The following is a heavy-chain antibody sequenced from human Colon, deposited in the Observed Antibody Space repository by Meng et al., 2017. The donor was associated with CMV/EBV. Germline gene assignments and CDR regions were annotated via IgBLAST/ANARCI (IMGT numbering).Heavy chain of an antibody. Sequence: SETLSLTCVVSGGSINSSPYYWGWIRQSPGKGLEWIGGVYDTGTTIYNPSLKSRVTLSTDTSKNQFSLRLSSVTAADTAVYYCARGEGGVVIVPPAYWGQGTRVTVSS. D-gene: IGHD2/OR15-2a*01. CDR3: ARGEGGVVIVPPAY. CDR2: VYDTGTT. J-gene: IGHJ4*02. CDR1: GGSINSSPYY. V-gene: IGHV4-39*07.